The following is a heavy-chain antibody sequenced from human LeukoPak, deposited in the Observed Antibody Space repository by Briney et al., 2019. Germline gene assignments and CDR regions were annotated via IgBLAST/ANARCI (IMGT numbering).Heavy chain of an antibody. D-gene: IGHD3-22*01. V-gene: IGHV4-59*12. CDR3: ARVTGYIVEDYFDY. CDR1: GGSISSYY. CDR2: IYYSGST. J-gene: IGHJ4*02. Sequence: SETLSLTCSVSGGSISSYYWSWIRQPPGKGLEWIGDIYYSGSTNYNPSLKSRFTISVDTSKNTFSLRLSCVTAADTAVYYCARVTGYIVEDYFDYWGQGTLVTVSS.